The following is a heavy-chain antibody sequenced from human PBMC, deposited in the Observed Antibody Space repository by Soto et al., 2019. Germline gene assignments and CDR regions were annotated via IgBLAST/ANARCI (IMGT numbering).Heavy chain of an antibody. CDR3: ARDHWAGYCSSTSCDRLRNYYYYGMDV. J-gene: IGHJ6*02. CDR2: INAGNGNT. CDR1: GHTFTSYA. Sequence: ASVKVSCKASGHTFTSYAMHWVRQAPGQRLEWMGWINAGNGNTKYSQKFQGRVTITRDTSASTAYMELSSLRSEDTAAYYCARDHWAGYCSSTSCDRLRNYYYYGMDVWGQGTTVTVSS. D-gene: IGHD2-2*02. V-gene: IGHV1-3*01.